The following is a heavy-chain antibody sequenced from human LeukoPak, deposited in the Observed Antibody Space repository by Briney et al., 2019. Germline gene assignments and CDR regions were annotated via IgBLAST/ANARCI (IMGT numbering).Heavy chain of an antibody. V-gene: IGHV3-23*01. CDR3: AKDVGKWESLHFFDY. D-gene: IGHD1-26*01. J-gene: IGHJ4*02. Sequence: GGSLRLSRLTSGFTLSTNAMSWVRQAPGKGLEWISGISGSGASTYYADSVKGRFTISRDDSRNTLYLQMNSLRGDDTAVYYCAKDVGKWESLHFFDYWGQGTLVTVSS. CDR2: ISGSGAST. CDR1: GFTLSTNA.